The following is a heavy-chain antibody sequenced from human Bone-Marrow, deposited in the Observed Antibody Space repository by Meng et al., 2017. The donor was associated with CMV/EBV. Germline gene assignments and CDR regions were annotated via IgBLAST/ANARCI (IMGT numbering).Heavy chain of an antibody. CDR2: ISWDGGST. D-gene: IGHD2-2*01. CDR1: GFTFDDYA. V-gene: IGHV3-43D*03. J-gene: IGHJ3*02. Sequence: GGSLRLSCAASGFTFDDYAMHWVRQAPGKGLEWVSLISWDGGSTYYADSVKGRFTISRDNSKNSLYLQMNSLRAEDTAVYYCARSPGSQLYIWGRGTVVTVSS. CDR3: ARSPGSQLYI.